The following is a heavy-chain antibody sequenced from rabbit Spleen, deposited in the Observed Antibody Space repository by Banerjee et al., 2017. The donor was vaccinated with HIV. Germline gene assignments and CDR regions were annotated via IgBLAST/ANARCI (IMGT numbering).Heavy chain of an antibody. D-gene: IGHD3-3*01. CDR3: ARVGAGYAYYFNL. V-gene: IGHV1S45*01. CDR1: GFTISSYYY. Sequence: QEQLVESGGGLVKPGASLTLTCTASGFTISSYYYICWVRQAPGKGLEWIGCIYVGSSSTHYASWAKGRFTISKTSSTTGTLQLNSLTAADTATYFCARVGAGYAYYFNLWGPGTLVTVS. J-gene: IGHJ4*01. CDR2: IYVGSSST.